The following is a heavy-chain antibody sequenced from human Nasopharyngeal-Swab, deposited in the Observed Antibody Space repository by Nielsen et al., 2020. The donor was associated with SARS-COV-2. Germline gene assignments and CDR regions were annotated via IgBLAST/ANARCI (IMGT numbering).Heavy chain of an antibody. V-gene: IGHV1-46*01. CDR3: ARGAEFGYYGMDV. D-gene: IGHD3-16*01. CDR1: GYTFTSYA. Sequence: ASVKVSCKASGYTFTSYAMHWVRQAPGQGLEWMGLINPSGGSTSYAQKFQGRVTMTRDTSTSTVYMELSSLRSEDTAVYYCARGAEFGYYGMDVWGQGTTVTVSS. CDR2: INPSGGST. J-gene: IGHJ6*02.